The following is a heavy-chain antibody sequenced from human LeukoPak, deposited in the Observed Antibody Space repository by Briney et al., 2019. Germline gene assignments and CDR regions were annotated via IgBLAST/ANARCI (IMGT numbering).Heavy chain of an antibody. D-gene: IGHD2-2*01. Sequence: GGSLRLSCAASGFTVSSNYMSWVRQAPGKGLEWVSVIYSGGSTYYADSVKGRFTISRDNSKNTLYLQMNSLRAEDTAVYYCAKDLSSTSCSKCGSYDYWGQGTLVTVSS. V-gene: IGHV3-53*01. CDR2: IYSGGST. J-gene: IGHJ4*02. CDR1: GFTVSSNY. CDR3: AKDLSSTSCSKCGSYDY.